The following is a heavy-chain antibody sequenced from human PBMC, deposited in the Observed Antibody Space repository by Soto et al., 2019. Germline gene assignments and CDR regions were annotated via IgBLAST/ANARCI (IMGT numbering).Heavy chain of an antibody. D-gene: IGHD3-9*01. CDR3: ARSGRYFDWLSQGFDP. CDR1: GGSFSGYY. J-gene: IGHJ5*02. CDR2: NNHSGST. Sequence: ASETLSLTCAVYGGSFSGYYWSWIRQPPGKGLEWIGENNHSGSTNYNPSLKSRVTISVDTSRNQFSLKLSSVTAADTAVYYCARSGRYFDWLSQGFDPWGQGTLVTVSP. V-gene: IGHV4-34*01.